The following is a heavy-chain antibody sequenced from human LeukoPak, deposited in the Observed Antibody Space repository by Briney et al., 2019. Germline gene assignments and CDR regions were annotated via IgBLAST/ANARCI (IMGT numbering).Heavy chain of an antibody. CDR2: IGSNGGST. J-gene: IGHJ4*02. CDR3: ARGTRGIVVGSFDY. D-gene: IGHD2-2*01. Sequence: PGGSLRLSCAASGFTFSGYAMHWVRQAPGKGLEYVSAIGSNGGSTYYANSVKGRFTISRDNSKNTLYLQMGSLRAEDMAVYYCARGTRGIVVGSFDYWGQGTLVTVSS. CDR1: GFTFSGYA. V-gene: IGHV3-64*01.